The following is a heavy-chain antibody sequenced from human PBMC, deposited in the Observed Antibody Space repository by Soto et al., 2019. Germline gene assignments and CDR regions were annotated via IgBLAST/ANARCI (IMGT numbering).Heavy chain of an antibody. CDR1: GFTFSSYG. V-gene: IGHV3-33*01. D-gene: IGHD2-21*02. CDR2: IWYDGSNK. CDR3: ARATPEWSPLSGMDV. Sequence: PGGSLRLSCAASGFTFSSYGMHWVRQAPGKGLEWVAVIWYDGSNKYYADSVKGRFTISRDNSKNTLYLQMNSLRAEDTAVYYCARATPEWSPLSGMDVWGQGTTVTVSS. J-gene: IGHJ6*02.